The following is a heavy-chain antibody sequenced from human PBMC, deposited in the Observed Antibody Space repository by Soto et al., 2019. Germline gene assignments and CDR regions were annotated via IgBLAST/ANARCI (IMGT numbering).Heavy chain of an antibody. Sequence: PSETLSLTCTVSGGSVSSYSWTWVRQPPGKGLEWIGYVYYSGSTHYNPFLKSRVTISLDTSKNQFSLKLTSVTAADTAMYFCASSPPAMVAPNIWGQGTLVTVSS. V-gene: IGHV4-59*02. J-gene: IGHJ4*02. CDR3: ASSPPAMVAPNI. CDR2: VYYSGST. D-gene: IGHD5-18*01. CDR1: GGSVSSYS.